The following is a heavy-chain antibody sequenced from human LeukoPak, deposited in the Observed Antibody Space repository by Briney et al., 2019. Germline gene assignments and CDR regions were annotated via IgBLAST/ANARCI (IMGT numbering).Heavy chain of an antibody. CDR2: ISWDGGST. CDR1: GFTFDDYT. V-gene: IGHV3-43*01. J-gene: IGHJ6*02. Sequence: GGSLRLSCAASGFTFDDYTMHWVRQAPGKGLEWVSLISWDGGSTYYADSVKGRFTISRDNSKNSLYLQMNSLRTEDTALYYCAKASVVVRPLAYYYYGMDVWGQGTTVTVSS. CDR3: AKASVVVRPLAYYYYGMDV. D-gene: IGHD2-2*01.